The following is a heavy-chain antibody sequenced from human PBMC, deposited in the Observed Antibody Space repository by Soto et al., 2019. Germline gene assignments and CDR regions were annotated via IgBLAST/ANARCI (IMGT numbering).Heavy chain of an antibody. V-gene: IGHV6-1*01. Sequence: SQTLSLTCPISGDSVSSNSAAWNWIRQSPSRGLEWLGRTYYRSKWYNDYAVSVKSRITINPDTSKNQFSLQLNSVTPEDTAVYYCARDLIAVAADYYYYGMDVPGQVPTVTVSS. J-gene: IGHJ6*02. D-gene: IGHD6-19*01. CDR1: GDSVSSNSAA. CDR2: TYYRSKWYN. CDR3: ARDLIAVAADYYYYGMDV.